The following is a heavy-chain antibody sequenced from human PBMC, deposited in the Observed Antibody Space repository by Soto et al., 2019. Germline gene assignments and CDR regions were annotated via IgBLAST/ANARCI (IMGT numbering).Heavy chain of an antibody. CDR2: INHSGST. CDR1: GGSFSGYY. V-gene: IGHV4-34*01. CDR3: AKIPVAAAGTVNWFDP. D-gene: IGHD6-13*01. Sequence: NPSETLSLTCAVYGGSFSGYYWSWIRQPPGKGLEWIGEINHSGSTNYNPSLKSRVTISVDTSKNQFSLKLSSVTAADTAVYYCAKIPVAAAGTVNWFDPWGQGTLVTVSS. J-gene: IGHJ5*02.